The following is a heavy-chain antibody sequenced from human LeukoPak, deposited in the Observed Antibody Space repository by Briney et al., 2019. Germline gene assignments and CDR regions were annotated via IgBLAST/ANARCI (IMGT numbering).Heavy chain of an antibody. CDR2: IYYSGST. CDR1: GGSISSSSYY. Sequence: SETLSLTCTVPGGSISSSSYYWGWIRQPPGKGLEWIGSIYYSGSTYYNPSLKSRVTISVDTSKNQFSLKLSSVTAADTAVYYCATQGGDYYYYMDVWGKGTTVTVSS. D-gene: IGHD3-16*01. J-gene: IGHJ6*03. CDR3: ATQGGDYYYYMDV. V-gene: IGHV4-39*01.